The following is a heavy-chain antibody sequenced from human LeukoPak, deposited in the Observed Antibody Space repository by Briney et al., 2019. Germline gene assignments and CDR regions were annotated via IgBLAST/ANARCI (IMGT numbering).Heavy chain of an antibody. J-gene: IGHJ2*01. Sequence: SETLSLTCAVYGGSFSGYYWSWIRQPPGKGLEWIGEINHSGSTNYNPSLKSRVTISVDTSKNQFSLRLSSVTAADTAVYYCARKGAAAGWYFDLWGRGTLVTVSS. CDR1: GGSFSGYY. CDR3: ARKGAAAGWYFDL. V-gene: IGHV4-34*01. D-gene: IGHD6-13*01. CDR2: INHSGST.